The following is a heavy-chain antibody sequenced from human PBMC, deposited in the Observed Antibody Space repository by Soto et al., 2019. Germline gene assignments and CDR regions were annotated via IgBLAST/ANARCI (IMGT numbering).Heavy chain of an antibody. CDR3: AKSSRYCSGGGCFYYFDY. CDR2: IGGNGVTT. J-gene: IGHJ4*02. V-gene: IGHV3-23*01. D-gene: IGHD2-15*01. CDR1: GFSIGSSA. Sequence: EVQLLESGGGLVQPGGSLRLSCAASGFSIGSSAWSWVRQAPGKGLDWVSTIGGNGVTTFYADSAKGRFTISRDISRNTVFVQMSSLRAEDTALYYCAKSSRYCSGGGCFYYFDYWGQGTLVTVSS.